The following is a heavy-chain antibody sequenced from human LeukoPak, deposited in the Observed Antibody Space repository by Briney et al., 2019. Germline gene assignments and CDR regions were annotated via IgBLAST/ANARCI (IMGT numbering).Heavy chain of an antibody. CDR2: IYHSGST. CDR1: GYSISSGYY. J-gene: IGHJ4*02. V-gene: IGHV4-38-2*01. Sequence: PSETLSLTCAVSGYSISSGYYWGWIRQPPGKGLEWIGSIYHSGSTNYNPSLKSRVTISVDTSKNQFSLRLSSVTAADTAVYYCVSTLRFLPYRRFDYWGQGTLVTVSS. D-gene: IGHD3-3*01. CDR3: VSTLRFLPYRRFDY.